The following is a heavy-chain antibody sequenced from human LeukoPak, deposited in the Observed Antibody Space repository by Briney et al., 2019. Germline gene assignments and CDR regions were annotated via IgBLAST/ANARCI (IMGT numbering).Heavy chain of an antibody. V-gene: IGHV4-39*07. CDR3: ARSSGWYEPFDY. CDR1: GGSISSSSYY. CDR2: IYYSGST. D-gene: IGHD6-19*01. J-gene: IGHJ4*02. Sequence: SETLSLTCTVPGGSISSSSYYWGWIRQPPGKGLEWIGSIYYSGSTYYNPSLKSRVTISVDTSKNQFSLKLSSVTAADTAVYYCARSSGWYEPFDYWGQGTLVTVSS.